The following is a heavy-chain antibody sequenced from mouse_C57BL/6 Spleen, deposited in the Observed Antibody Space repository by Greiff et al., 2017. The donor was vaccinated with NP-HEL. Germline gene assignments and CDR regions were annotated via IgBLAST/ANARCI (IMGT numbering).Heavy chain of an antibody. D-gene: IGHD4-1*01. CDR2: ISDGGSYT. Sequence: EVKVVESGGGLVKPGGSLKLSCAASGFTFSSYAMSWVRQTPEKRLEWVATISDGGSYTYYPDNVKGRFTISIDNAKNNLYLQMSHLKSEDTAMYYCARDRLPGTGGFAYWGQGTLVTVSA. V-gene: IGHV5-4*01. CDR1: GFTFSSYA. J-gene: IGHJ3*01. CDR3: ARDRLPGTGGFAY.